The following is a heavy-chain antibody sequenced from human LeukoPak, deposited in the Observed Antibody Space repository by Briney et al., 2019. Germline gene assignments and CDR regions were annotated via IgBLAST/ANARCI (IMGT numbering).Heavy chain of an antibody. J-gene: IGHJ4*02. CDR3: ASSIVGAPPYYFDY. CDR2: INHSGST. Sequence: SETLSLTCAVYGGSFSGYYWSWIRQPPGKGLEWIGEINHSGSTNYNPSLKSRVTISVDTSKNQFSLKLSSVTAADTAVYYCASSIVGAPPYYFDYWGQGTLVTVSS. CDR1: GGSFSGYY. D-gene: IGHD1-26*01. V-gene: IGHV4-34*01.